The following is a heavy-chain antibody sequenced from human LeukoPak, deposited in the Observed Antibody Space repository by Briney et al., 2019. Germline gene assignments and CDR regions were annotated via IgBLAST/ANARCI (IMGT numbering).Heavy chain of an antibody. V-gene: IGHV4-34*01. CDR3: PRGWQQLVL. D-gene: IGHD6-13*01. J-gene: IGHJ4*02. Sequence: SETLSLTCAVYGGSFSGDWWSWIRQPPGKGLEWIGEINQSGSTNYIPSLKSRVTISVDTSKNQFSLKLSSVTAAGTAVYYCPRGWQQLVLWGQGTLVTVAS. CDR1: GGSFSGDW. CDR2: INQSGST.